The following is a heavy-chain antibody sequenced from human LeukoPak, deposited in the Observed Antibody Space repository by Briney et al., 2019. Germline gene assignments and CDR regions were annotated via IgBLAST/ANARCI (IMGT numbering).Heavy chain of an antibody. CDR2: IYPDDSDT. D-gene: IGHD3-10*01. J-gene: IGHJ2*01. V-gene: IGHV5-51*01. CDR1: GYSFTTYW. Sequence: GESLKISCKASGYSFTTYWIGWVRQMPGKGLECMGIIYPDDSDTTYSPSFQGQVTISADKSFSPAYLQWSSLKASDTAIYYCARLGGDTYYFGSGSYPNWYFDLWGRGTLVSVSS. CDR3: ARLGGDTYYFGSGSYPNWYFDL.